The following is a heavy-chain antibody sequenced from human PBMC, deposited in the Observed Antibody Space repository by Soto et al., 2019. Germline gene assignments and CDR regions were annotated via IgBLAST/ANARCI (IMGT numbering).Heavy chain of an antibody. Sequence: GGSLRLSCAASGFTFSTYAMSWVRQAPGKGLEWVSAFSGSGGSTYYADSVKGRFTISRDNSKNSLYLQMNSLRAEDTAVYYCARFYYDSSGYLPSPYYYYYGMDVWGQGTTVTVSS. V-gene: IGHV3-23*01. J-gene: IGHJ6*02. CDR2: FSGSGGST. D-gene: IGHD3-22*01. CDR1: GFTFSTYA. CDR3: ARFYYDSSGYLPSPYYYYYGMDV.